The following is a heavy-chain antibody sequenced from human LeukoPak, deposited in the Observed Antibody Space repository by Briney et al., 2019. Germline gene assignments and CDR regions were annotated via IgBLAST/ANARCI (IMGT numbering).Heavy chain of an antibody. CDR3: AGGGQYGY. D-gene: IGHD1-26*01. CDR2: IRGNVTST. Sequence: HTGGPLRLPCAASGFTFSSYAMSWLRQAPGKGRGCVSDIRGNVTSTYYADCVKGRFTFSRDNSKNTLYLQMNSLRAEDTAVYYCAGGGQYGYWGQGTLVTVSS. J-gene: IGHJ4*02. V-gene: IGHV3-23*01. CDR1: GFTFSSYA.